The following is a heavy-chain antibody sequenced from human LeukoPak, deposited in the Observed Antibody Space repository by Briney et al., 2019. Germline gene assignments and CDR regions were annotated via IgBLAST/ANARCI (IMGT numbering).Heavy chain of an antibody. J-gene: IGHJ4*02. CDR1: GGSISSSSYY. CDR2: IYYSGST. Sequence: SETLSLTCTVSGGSISSSSYYWGWIRQPPGKGLEWIGSIYYSGSTYYNPSLKSRVTISVDTSKNQFSLKLSSVTAADTAVYYCARHRYYYDSSAYHFDYWGQGTLVTVSS. V-gene: IGHV4-39*01. D-gene: IGHD3-22*01. CDR3: ARHRYYYDSSAYHFDY.